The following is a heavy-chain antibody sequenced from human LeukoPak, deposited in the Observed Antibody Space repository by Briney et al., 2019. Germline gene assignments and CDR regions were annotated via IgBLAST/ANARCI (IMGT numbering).Heavy chain of an antibody. CDR2: ISSSDNTI. V-gene: IGHV3-48*02. CDR1: GFAFSDYS. CDR3: ARVHRGYSYGRLDY. J-gene: IGHJ4*02. D-gene: IGHD5-18*01. Sequence: GGSLILSCAASGFAFSDYSMNWVRQAPGMGLEWVSYISSSDNTIHYADSVKGRFTISRDNAKNSLYLEMNSLRDEDTAVYYCARVHRGYSYGRLDYWGQGTLVTVSS.